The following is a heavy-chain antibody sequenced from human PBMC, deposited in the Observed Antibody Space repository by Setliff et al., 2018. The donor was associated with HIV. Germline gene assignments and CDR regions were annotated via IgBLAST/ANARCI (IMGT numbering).Heavy chain of an antibody. D-gene: IGHD2-21*02. CDR3: ARHDGTYCGGDCYLLGYFDL. V-gene: IGHV4-34*01. CDR1: GGSFSGHY. CDR2: ISHSGTT. Sequence: SETLSLTCAVYGGSFSGHYWSWIRQPPGKGLEWLGEISHSGTTNYNPSLKSRVTISVDTSTNQFSLKLSSVTAADTAVYYCARHDGTYCGGDCYLLGYFDLWGRGTLVTVSS. J-gene: IGHJ2*01.